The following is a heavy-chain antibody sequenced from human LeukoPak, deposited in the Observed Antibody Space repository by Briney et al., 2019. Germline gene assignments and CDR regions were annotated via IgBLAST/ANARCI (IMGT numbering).Heavy chain of an antibody. CDR3: ARGVLRDHFDY. Sequence: GASVKVSCKASGYTFTGYYIHWVRQAPGQGLEWMGWINLNSGDTNYAQKFQGRVAMTRDTSISTAYMELGRLRSDDTAVYYCARGVLRDHFDYWGQGTPVIVSS. CDR1: GYTFTGYY. CDR2: INLNSGDT. D-gene: IGHD3-16*01. V-gene: IGHV1-2*02. J-gene: IGHJ4*02.